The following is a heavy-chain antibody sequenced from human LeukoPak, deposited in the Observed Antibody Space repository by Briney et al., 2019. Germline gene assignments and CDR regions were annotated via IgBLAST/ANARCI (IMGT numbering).Heavy chain of an antibody. CDR2: TNPNSGGT. V-gene: IGHV1-2*02. CDR1: GYTFTGYY. D-gene: IGHD3-22*01. J-gene: IGHJ4*02. CDR3: ARERYYYDSSGSYGGYFDY. Sequence: ASVKVSCKASGYTFTGYYMHWVRQAPGQGLEWMGWTNPNSGGTNYAQKFQGRVTMTRDTSISTAYMELSRLRSDDTAVYYCARERYYYDSSGSYGGYFDYWGQGTLVTVSS.